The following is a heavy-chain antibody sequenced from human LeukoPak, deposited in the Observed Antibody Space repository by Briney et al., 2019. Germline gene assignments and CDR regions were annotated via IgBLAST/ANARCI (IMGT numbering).Heavy chain of an antibody. Sequence: GGSLRLSCAASGFTFSSYGMHWVRQAAGKGLEWVAVIWYDGTNKYYADSVKGRFTISRDNSKNTLYLQMNSLRVEDTAVYYCARAAYDSTGYLTLWGQGTLVTVSS. D-gene: IGHD3-22*01. CDR3: ARAAYDSTGYLTL. V-gene: IGHV3-33*01. J-gene: IGHJ4*02. CDR2: IWYDGTNK. CDR1: GFTFSSYG.